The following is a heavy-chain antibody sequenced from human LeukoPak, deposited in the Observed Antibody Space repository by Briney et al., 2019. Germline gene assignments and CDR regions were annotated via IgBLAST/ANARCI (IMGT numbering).Heavy chain of an antibody. J-gene: IGHJ5*02. D-gene: IGHD2-2*01. Sequence: PSETLSLTCTVSGGSISSSSYYWGWIRQPPGKGLEWIGSIYYSGSTYYNPSLKSRVTISVDTSKNQFSLKLSSVTAADTAAYYCARAYLEYQLQNWLDPWGQGTLVTVSS. CDR3: ARAYLEYQLQNWLDP. CDR1: GGSISSSSYY. V-gene: IGHV4-39*07. CDR2: IYYSGST.